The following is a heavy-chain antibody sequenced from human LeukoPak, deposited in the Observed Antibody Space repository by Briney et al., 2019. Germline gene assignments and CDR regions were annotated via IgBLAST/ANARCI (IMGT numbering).Heavy chain of an antibody. J-gene: IGHJ5*02. D-gene: IGHD6-13*01. CDR2: INPSGGST. CDR3: ARDTPWGIAAATPGGDWFDP. CDR1: GYTFTSYY. V-gene: IGHV1-46*01. Sequence: GASVKVSCKASGYTFTSYYMHWVRQAPGQGLEWMGIINPSGGSTSYAQKFQGRVTMTRDTSTSTVYMELRSLRSDDTAVYYCARDTPWGIAAATPGGDWFDPWGQGTLVTVSS.